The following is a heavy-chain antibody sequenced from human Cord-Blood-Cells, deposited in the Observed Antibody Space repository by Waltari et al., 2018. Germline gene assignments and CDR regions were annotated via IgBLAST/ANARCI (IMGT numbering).Heavy chain of an antibody. J-gene: IGHJ3*02. CDR3: ARGRYSSSWRAFDI. CDR1: GGSFSGYS. D-gene: IGHD6-13*01. V-gene: IGHV4-34*01. CDR2: INHSGST. Sequence: QVQLQQWGAGLLKPSATMSLPCAVYGGSFSGYSWTWIRQPPGKGRAWIGEINHSGSTNYNPSLMSRVTISVDTSKNQFSLKLSSVTAADTSVYYCARGRYSSSWRAFDIWGQGTMVTVSS.